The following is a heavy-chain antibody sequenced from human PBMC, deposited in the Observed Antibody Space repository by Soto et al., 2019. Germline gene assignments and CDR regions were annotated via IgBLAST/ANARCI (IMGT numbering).Heavy chain of an antibody. CDR1: GGTFDTYA. Sequence: SVKVSCKASGGTFDTYAISWVRQAPGQGLEWMGGVIPMFLKPNYAQKFKGRVTITAVKSTNTVYMEMISLMSEDTAVYYCVRGGGEMANPPPYLYWGQGTQVTVSS. CDR3: VRGGGEMANPPPYLY. CDR2: VIPMFLKP. J-gene: IGHJ4*02. D-gene: IGHD3-16*01. V-gene: IGHV1-69*06.